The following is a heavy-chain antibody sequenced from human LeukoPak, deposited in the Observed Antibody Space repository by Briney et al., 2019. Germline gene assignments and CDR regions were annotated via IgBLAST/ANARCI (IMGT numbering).Heavy chain of an antibody. J-gene: IGHJ4*02. V-gene: IGHV1-69*13. CDR2: VIPIFGTT. Sequence: SVKVSCKASGGTFNKHAINWVRQAPGQGLEWMGGVIPIFGTTSYSQKFQGRLTITADESTSTAYMELSGLRPDDTAMYYCAREYSVLVPSATPTDYFDSWGQGTLVTVSS. CDR3: AREYSVLVPSATPTDYFDS. D-gene: IGHD2-8*02. CDR1: GGTFNKHA.